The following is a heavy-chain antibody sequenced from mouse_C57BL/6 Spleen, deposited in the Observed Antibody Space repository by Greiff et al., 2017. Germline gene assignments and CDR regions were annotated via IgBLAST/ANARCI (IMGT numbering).Heavy chain of an antibody. CDR1: GYAFSSSW. Sequence: QVQLQQSGPELVKPGASVKISCKASGYAFSSSWMNWVKQRPGKGLEWIGRIYPGDGDTNYNGKFKGKATLTADKSSSTAYMQLSSLTSEDSAVYFCARDYDGPWFAYWGQGTLVTVSA. CDR2: IYPGDGDT. CDR3: ARDYDGPWFAY. J-gene: IGHJ3*01. D-gene: IGHD2-3*01. V-gene: IGHV1-82*01.